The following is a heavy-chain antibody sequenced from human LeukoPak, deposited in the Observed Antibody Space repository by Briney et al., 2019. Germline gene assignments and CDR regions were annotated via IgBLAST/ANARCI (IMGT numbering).Heavy chain of an antibody. CDR2: IYYSGGT. CDR3: ARHYYDSSGYYPWYFDY. D-gene: IGHD3-22*01. J-gene: IGHJ4*02. Sequence: PSETLSLTCTVSGGSISSSSYYWGWIRQPPGKGLEWIGSIYYSGGTYYNQSLKSRVTISVDTSKNQFSLQLTSVTAADTALYYCARHYYDSSGYYPWYFDYWGQGTLVTASS. V-gene: IGHV4-39*01. CDR1: GGSISSSSYY.